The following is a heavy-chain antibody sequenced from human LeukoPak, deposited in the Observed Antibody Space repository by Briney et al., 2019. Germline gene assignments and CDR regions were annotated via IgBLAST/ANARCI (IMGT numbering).Heavy chain of an antibody. Sequence: SETLSHTCTVSGGSISSSSYYWGWIRQPPGKGLEWIGSIYYSGSTYYNPSLKSRVTISVDTSKNQFSLKLSSVTAADTAVYYCARHVGYYDSSAPFDYWGQGTLVTVSS. D-gene: IGHD3-22*01. J-gene: IGHJ4*02. CDR1: GGSISSSSYY. CDR3: ARHVGYYDSSAPFDY. V-gene: IGHV4-39*01. CDR2: IYYSGST.